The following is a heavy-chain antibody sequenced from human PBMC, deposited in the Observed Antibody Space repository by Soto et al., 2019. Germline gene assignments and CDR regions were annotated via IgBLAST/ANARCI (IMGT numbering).Heavy chain of an antibody. V-gene: IGHV3-23*01. CDR3: ASLGVGDWANYYYYYGMDV. Sequence: GGSLRLSCAATGFTFSVYAMTWVRQAPGKGLEWVSAVTANGGSTYSADSVKGRFPISRDNSKNTLFLQMNSLRAEDTAVYYCASLGVGDWANYYYYYGMDVWGQGTTVTVSS. CDR2: VTANGGST. D-gene: IGHD2-21*02. CDR1: GFTFSVYA. J-gene: IGHJ6*02.